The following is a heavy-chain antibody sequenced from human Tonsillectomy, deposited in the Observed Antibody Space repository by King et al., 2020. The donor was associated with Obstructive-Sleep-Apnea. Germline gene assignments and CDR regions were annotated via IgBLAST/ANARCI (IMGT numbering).Heavy chain of an antibody. J-gene: IGHJ5*02. CDR2: FYPDNSYV. CDR3: TRQGFGERNYFDP. CDR1: GYSFTDFW. V-gene: IGHV5-51*01. D-gene: IGHD3-10*01. Sequence: VQLVESGAEVEKPGESLRISCKGSGYSFTDFWIVWVRQMPGQGLEWMGMFYPDNSYVRYSPSFQGQITISADKSISTAYLQWSSLKASDTAMYYCTRQGFGERNYFDPWGQGTLVTVSS.